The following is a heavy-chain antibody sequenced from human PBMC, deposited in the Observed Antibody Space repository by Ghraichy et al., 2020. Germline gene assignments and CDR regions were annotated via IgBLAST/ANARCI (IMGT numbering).Heavy chain of an antibody. V-gene: IGHV4-34*01. D-gene: IGHD3-3*01. J-gene: IGHJ2*01. Sequence: SETLSLTCAVYGGSFSGYYWSWIRQPPGKGLEWIGEINHSGSTNYNPSLKSRVTISVDMSKNQFSLKLSSVTAADTAVYYCARCIRFLEWYASDWYFDLWGRGTLVTVSS. CDR2: INHSGST. CDR1: GGSFSGYY. CDR3: ARCIRFLEWYASDWYFDL.